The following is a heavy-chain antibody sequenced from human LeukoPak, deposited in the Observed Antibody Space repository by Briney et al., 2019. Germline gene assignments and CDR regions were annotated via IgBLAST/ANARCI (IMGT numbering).Heavy chain of an antibody. D-gene: IGHD1-26*01. J-gene: IGHJ4*02. CDR2: ISSTNDI. CDR1: GFTFAKYA. Sequence: GGSLRLSCAASGFTFAKYALNWFRHTPGKGLEWLSYISSTNDISYADSVKGRFTISRDNAKQSLYLQMNSLRAEDTAVYYCARDDKWAFDYWGQGTLVTVSS. CDR3: ARDDKWAFDY. V-gene: IGHV3-69-1*02.